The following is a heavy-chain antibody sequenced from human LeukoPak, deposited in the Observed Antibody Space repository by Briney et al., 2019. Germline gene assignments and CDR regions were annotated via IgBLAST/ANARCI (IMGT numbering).Heavy chain of an antibody. V-gene: IGHV4-59*01. CDR1: GGSISSYY. Sequence: PSETLSLTCTVSGGSISSYYWSWIRQPPGKGLEWIRYIYYSGSTNYNPSLKSRVTISVDTSKNQFSLKLSSVTAADTAVYYCARDQAYCGGDCYPENWFDPWGQGTLVTVSS. CDR3: ARDQAYCGGDCYPENWFDP. CDR2: IYYSGST. D-gene: IGHD2-21*02. J-gene: IGHJ5*02.